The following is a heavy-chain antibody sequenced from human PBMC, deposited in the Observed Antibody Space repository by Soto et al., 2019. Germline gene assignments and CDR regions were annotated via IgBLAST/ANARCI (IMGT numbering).Heavy chain of an antibody. CDR2: FDPEDGET. V-gene: IGHV1-24*01. CDR3: ATGLGLRLKWELIWPFGY. CDR1: GYTLTELS. D-gene: IGHD1-26*01. J-gene: IGHJ4*02. Sequence: ASVKVSCKVSGYTLTELSIHWVRQAPGKGLEWMGGFDPEDGETIYAQKFQGRVTMTEDTSTDTAYMELSSLRSEDTAVYYCATGLGLRLKWELIWPFGYWGQGTLVTVSS.